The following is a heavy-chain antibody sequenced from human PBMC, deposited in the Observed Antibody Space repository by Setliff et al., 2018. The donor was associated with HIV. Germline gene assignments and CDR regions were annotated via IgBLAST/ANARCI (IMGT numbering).Heavy chain of an antibody. CDR1: GFTFSDYG. Sequence: GGSLRLSCAASGFTFSDYGMHWVRQAPGKGLEWVALISYDGGNEYHADSVKGRFTISRDNSKDTLFLQMNSLRPEDTAVYYCARAPPYSTGWGLDYWGQGTLVTVSS. J-gene: IGHJ4*02. V-gene: IGHV3-30*03. D-gene: IGHD6-19*01. CDR2: ISYDGGNE. CDR3: ARAPPYSTGWGLDY.